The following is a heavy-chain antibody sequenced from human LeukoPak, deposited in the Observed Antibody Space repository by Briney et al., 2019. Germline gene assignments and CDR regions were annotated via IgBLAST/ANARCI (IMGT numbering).Heavy chain of an antibody. CDR2: ISWNSGSI. Sequence: GGSLRLSCAASGFTFDDYAMHWVRQAPGKGLEWVSGISWNSGSIGYADSVKGRFTISRDNAKNSLYLQMNSLRAEDMALYHCAKQGYGDLRAAFAMGGQGKMVTLSS. D-gene: IGHD4-17*01. J-gene: IGHJ3*02. CDR1: GFTFDDYA. CDR3: AKQGYGDLRAAFAM. V-gene: IGHV3-9*03.